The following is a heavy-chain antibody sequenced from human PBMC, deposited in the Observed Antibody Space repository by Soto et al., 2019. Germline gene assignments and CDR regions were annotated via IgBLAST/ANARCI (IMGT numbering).Heavy chain of an antibody. CDR3: ARHGSY. J-gene: IGHJ4*02. Sequence: SATPSITCTGSGVSISNTSYYWGWIRQPPGKGLEWIATIYFSGSTFYNPSLKSRVTISVDTSKNQFSLELHSVTAADTAMYYCARHGSYWGQGTLVTVSS. CDR1: GVSISNTSYY. CDR2: IYFSGST. V-gene: IGHV4-39*01.